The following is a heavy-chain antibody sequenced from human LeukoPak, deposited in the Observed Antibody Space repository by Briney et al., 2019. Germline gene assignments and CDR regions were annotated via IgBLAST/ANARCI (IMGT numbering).Heavy chain of an antibody. J-gene: IGHJ5*02. V-gene: IGHV3-11*01. D-gene: IGHD3-9*01. Sequence: SGGSLRLSCAASGFTFSDYYMSWIRQAPGKGLEWVSYISSSGSTIYYADSVKGRFTISRDNAKNSLYLQMNSLRADDTAVYYCATERHYDILTGYYPYNWFDPWGQGTLVTVSS. CDR2: ISSSGSTI. CDR3: ATERHYDILTGYYPYNWFDP. CDR1: GFTFSDYY.